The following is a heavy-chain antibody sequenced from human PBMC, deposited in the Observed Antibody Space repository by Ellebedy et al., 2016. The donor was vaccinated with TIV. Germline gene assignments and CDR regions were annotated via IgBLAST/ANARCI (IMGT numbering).Heavy chain of an antibody. V-gene: IGHV3-30*03. CDR1: GFIFTNYG. J-gene: IGHJ4*02. Sequence: PGGSLRLSCAASGFIFTNYGMHWVRQAPGKGLEWVAATSHDGNNKYYADSVKGRFTISRDNSKNTLYLQMNSRRAEDTAVYYCARHIGERGQSGYGPPYWGQGTLVTVSS. CDR2: TSHDGNNK. CDR3: ARHIGERGQSGYGPPY. D-gene: IGHD5-12*01.